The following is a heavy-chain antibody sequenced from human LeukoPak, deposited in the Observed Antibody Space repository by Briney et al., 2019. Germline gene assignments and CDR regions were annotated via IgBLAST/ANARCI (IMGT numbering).Heavy chain of an antibody. CDR1: GYTFTGYY. J-gene: IGHJ4*02. D-gene: IGHD3-3*01. CDR3: ARAHYDFWSGYYETIDY. Sequence: ASVKVSCKASGYTFTGYYMHWVRQAPGQGLEWMGWINPNSGGTNYAQKFQGRVTMTRDTSINTAYMELSRLRSDDTAVYYCARAHYDFWSGYYETIDYWGQGTLVTVSS. CDR2: INPNSGGT. V-gene: IGHV1-2*02.